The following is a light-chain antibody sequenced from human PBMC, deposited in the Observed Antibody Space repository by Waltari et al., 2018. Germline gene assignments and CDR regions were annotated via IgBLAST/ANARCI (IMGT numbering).Light chain of an antibody. CDR3: SSYRTSSTFV. CDR2: DVT. CDR1: LTHVGGANP. J-gene: IGLJ1*01. Sequence: QSALTQPASVSGSPGQSITIPCPGTLTHVGGANPAPWYQQTPGQAPTLLIYDVTKRPLGVSNRYSGSKSGNTASLTISGLQAEDEAVYYCSSYRTSSTFVFGPGTKVTVL. V-gene: IGLV2-14*01.